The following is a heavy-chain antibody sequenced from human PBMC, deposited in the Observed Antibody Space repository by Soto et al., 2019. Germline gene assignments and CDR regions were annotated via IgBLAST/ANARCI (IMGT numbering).Heavy chain of an antibody. CDR2: IYYSGST. CDR1: GGSISSYY. D-gene: IGHD4-17*01. V-gene: IGHV4-59*01. J-gene: IGHJ6*02. CDR3: ARTYGDSGYYYSGMDV. Sequence: QVQLQESGPGLVKPSETLSLTCTVSGGSISSYYWSWIRQPPGKGLEWIGYIYYSGSTNYNPSLRSRVTISVDPSKNQFSLKLSSVTAAATAVYYCARTYGDSGYYYSGMDVWGQGTRSPSP.